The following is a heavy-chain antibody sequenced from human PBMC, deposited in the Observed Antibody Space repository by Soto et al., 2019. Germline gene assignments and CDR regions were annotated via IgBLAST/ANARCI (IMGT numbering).Heavy chain of an antibody. D-gene: IGHD1-26*01. V-gene: IGHV4-39*01. CDR1: GGSISSSSYY. CDR3: ARHGYSGSYYVRGGHHGAYFDY. CDR2: IYYSGST. Sequence: QLQLQESGPGLVKPSETLSLTCTVSGGSISSSSYYWGWIRQPPGKGLEWIGSIYYSGSTYYNPSLKSRVTISVDTSKNQFSLKLSSVTAADTAVYYCARHGYSGSYYVRGGHHGAYFDYWGQGTLVTVSS. J-gene: IGHJ4*02.